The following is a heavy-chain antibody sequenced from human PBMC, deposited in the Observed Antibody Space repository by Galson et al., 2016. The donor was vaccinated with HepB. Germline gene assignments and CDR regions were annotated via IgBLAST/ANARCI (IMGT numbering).Heavy chain of an antibody. J-gene: IGHJ6*02. CDR2: IGTAGDT. CDR3: VRGLPISPAIV. V-gene: IGHV3-13*04. Sequence: SLRLSCAGSGFTFSWYDLHWVRQPIGKGLEWVSGIGTAGDTYYLDSVKGRFTISRENAKNSFYLQMDSLRVGDTAVYYCVRGLPISPAIVWGQGTTVTVSS. D-gene: IGHD2-2*01. CDR1: GFTFSWYD.